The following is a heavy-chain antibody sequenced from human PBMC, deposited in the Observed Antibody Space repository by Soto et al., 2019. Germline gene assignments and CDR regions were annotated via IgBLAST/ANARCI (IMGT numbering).Heavy chain of an antibody. J-gene: IGHJ4*02. CDR2: ISGSGSGP. V-gene: IGHV3-23*01. Sequence: EVQLFESGGGLVQPGGSLRLSCAASGFTFTNYDMSWVRQAPGKGLEWVSFISGSGSGPYYADSVKGRFTISIDNAEKPMYMKMNRLRVEDTAVYYCEKLQRWRALDYWGQGTLVTVSS. D-gene: IGHD6-13*01. CDR1: GFTFTNYD. CDR3: EKLQRWRALDY.